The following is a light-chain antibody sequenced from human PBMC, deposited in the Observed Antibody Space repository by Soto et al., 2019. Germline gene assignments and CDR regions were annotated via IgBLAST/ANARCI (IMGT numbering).Light chain of an antibody. Sequence: ESLMTQSPATLSVSPGERATLSCRASQSVGNNLAWFQHKPGQAPRLLIYDASIRATGIPARFSGSGSGTEFTLTISSMQSEDFAVYFCQKYDNWPETFGQGTKVDIK. J-gene: IGKJ1*01. CDR2: DAS. CDR3: QKYDNWPET. V-gene: IGKV3-15*01. CDR1: QSVGNN.